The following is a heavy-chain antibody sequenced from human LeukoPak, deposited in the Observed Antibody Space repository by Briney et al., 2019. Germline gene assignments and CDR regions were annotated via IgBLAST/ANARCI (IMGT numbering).Heavy chain of an antibody. CDR1: GFSLSTSGTC. V-gene: IGHV2-70*11. CDR2: IDWDDAK. CDR3: ARIRTLNVFFDS. J-gene: IGHJ4*02. Sequence: RESGPALVKPTQTLTLTCSFSGFSLSTSGTCVSWIRQPPGKALEWLARIDWDDAKYYSTSLKTRLTISKDTSKNQVVLTMTNMDPVDTATYFCARIRTLNVFFDSWGQGTLVTVSS. D-gene: IGHD1-1*01.